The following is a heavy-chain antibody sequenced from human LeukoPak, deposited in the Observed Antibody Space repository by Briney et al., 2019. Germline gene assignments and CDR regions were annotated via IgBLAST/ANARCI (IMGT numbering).Heavy chain of an antibody. Sequence: GASVKVSCKASGYTFTSYGISWVRQAPGQGLEWMGWISAYNGNTNYAQKLQGRVTMTTDTSTSTAYMELRSLRSDDTAVYYCARAGAAVLAAAGIYYFDYWGQGTLVTVSS. CDR2: ISAYNGNT. CDR3: ARAGAAVLAAAGIYYFDY. CDR1: GYTFTSYG. V-gene: IGHV1-18*01. D-gene: IGHD6-13*01. J-gene: IGHJ4*02.